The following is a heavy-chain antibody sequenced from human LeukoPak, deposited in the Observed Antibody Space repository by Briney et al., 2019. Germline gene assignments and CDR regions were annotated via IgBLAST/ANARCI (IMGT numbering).Heavy chain of an antibody. Sequence: LETLSLTCTVAGGSISSSSYCWGWIRQPPGTGLDWIGSICYSGSTYYNPSLKSRVTISVDTSKNQFSLKLSSGTAADTPMYSCASPRFGTYYYFYMAVWGKGTTVTVSS. J-gene: IGHJ6*03. V-gene: IGHV4-39*01. CDR1: GGSISSSSYC. CDR3: ASPRFGTYYYFYMAV. CDR2: ICYSGST. D-gene: IGHD3-16*01.